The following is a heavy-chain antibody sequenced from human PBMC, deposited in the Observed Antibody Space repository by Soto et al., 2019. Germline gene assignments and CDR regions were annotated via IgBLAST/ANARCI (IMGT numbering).Heavy chain of an antibody. CDR1: GGSIISADSY. V-gene: IGHV4-31*11. D-gene: IGHD3-9*01. J-gene: IGHJ5*02. CDR3: ARDFERSALAT. Sequence: QVHLPQSGPGLVKASETLSLTCAVSGGSIISADSYWFWIRKHPGKVLEWIGYIAYSGDTYYNPSLRSRMTLSADTSETKFYLTLKSVTAADTAVYFCARDFERSALATLGQGTSVTFSS. CDR2: IAYSGDT.